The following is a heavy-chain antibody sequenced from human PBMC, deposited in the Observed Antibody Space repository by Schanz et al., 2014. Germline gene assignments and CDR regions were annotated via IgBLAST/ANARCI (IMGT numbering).Heavy chain of an antibody. J-gene: IGHJ6*02. CDR3: ARDRGHVEQLVLEWYYAMDV. D-gene: IGHD6-6*01. V-gene: IGHV1-8*01. CDR1: GYTFTSYD. CDR2: MNPNSGNP. Sequence: QVQLIQSGAEVKKPGASVKVSCTASGYTFTSYDINWVRQAPGQGLEWLGWMNPNSGNPGFAQKFRGRVTMTRNTSMSTAYMELRSLRSDDTAVYYCARDRGHVEQLVLEWYYAMDVCGQGTTVAVSS.